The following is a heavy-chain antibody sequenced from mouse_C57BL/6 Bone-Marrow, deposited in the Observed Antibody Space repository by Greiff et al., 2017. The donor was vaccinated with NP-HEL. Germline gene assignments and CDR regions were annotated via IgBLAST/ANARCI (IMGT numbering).Heavy chain of an antibody. CDR3: ARGDYGSSRFGYAMDY. D-gene: IGHD1-1*01. V-gene: IGHV1-80*01. CDR2: IYPGDGDT. Sequence: VQLQQSGAELVKPGASVKISCKASGYAFSSYWMNWVKERPGKGLEWIGQIYPGDGDTKYNGKFKGKATLTEDKSSSTAYMQVSSLTSEDAAVYFCARGDYGSSRFGYAMDYWCQGTSVTVSS. J-gene: IGHJ4*01. CDR1: GYAFSSYW.